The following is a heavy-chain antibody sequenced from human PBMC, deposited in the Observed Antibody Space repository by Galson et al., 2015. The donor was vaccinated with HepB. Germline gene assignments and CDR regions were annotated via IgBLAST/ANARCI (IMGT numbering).Heavy chain of an antibody. CDR3: AGGYSYVPYYYYGMDV. V-gene: IGHV1-18*04. Sequence: SVKVSCKASGYTFTSYGISWVRQAPGQGLEWMGWISAYNGNTNYAQKLQGRVTMTTDTSTSTAYMELRSLRSDDTAVYYCAGGYSYVPYYYYGMDVWGQGTTVTVSS. CDR2: ISAYNGNT. J-gene: IGHJ6*02. D-gene: IGHD5-18*01. CDR1: GYTFTSYG.